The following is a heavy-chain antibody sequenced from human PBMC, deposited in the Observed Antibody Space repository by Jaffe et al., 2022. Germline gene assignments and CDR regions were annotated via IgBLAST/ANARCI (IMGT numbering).Heavy chain of an antibody. CDR3: ARKRPGGRSNRVVMSYYYYYMDV. CDR1: GGSFSGYY. Sequence: QVQLQQWGAGLLKPSETLSLTCAVYGGSFSGYYWSWIRQPPGKGLEWIGEINHSGSTNYNPSLKSRVTISVDTSKNQFSLKLSSVTAADTAVYYCARKRPGGRSNRVVMSYYYYYMDVWGKGTTVTVSS. V-gene: IGHV4-34*01. CDR2: INHSGST. J-gene: IGHJ6*03. D-gene: IGHD3-3*01.